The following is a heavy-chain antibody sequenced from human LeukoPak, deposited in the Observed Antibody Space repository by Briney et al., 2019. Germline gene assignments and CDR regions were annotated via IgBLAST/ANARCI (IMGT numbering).Heavy chain of an antibody. Sequence: PGRSLRLSCAASGFTFSSYGMHWVRQAPGKGLEWVAVIWYDGSNKYYADSVKGRFTISRDNSKNTLYLQMNSLRAEDTAVYYCARVAYCSSTSCYVLDYWGQGTLVTASS. D-gene: IGHD2-2*01. V-gene: IGHV3-33*01. CDR1: GFTFSSYG. CDR3: ARVAYCSSTSCYVLDY. CDR2: IWYDGSNK. J-gene: IGHJ4*02.